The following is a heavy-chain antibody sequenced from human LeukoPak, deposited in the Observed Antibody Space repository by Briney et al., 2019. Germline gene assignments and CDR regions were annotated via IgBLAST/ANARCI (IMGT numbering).Heavy chain of an antibody. CDR3: AKVLAMVRGVRAYYYYGMDV. V-gene: IGHV3-30*18. CDR2: ISHDGSSQ. CDR1: GFTFSDYG. J-gene: IGHJ6*02. Sequence: GRSLRLSCAASGFTFSDYGMHWARLAPGKGLEWVAHISHDGSSQNYADSVQGRFTISRDNSKNTLYLQMNSLRAEDTAVYYCAKVLAMVRGVRAYYYYGMDVWGQGTTVTVSS. D-gene: IGHD3-10*01.